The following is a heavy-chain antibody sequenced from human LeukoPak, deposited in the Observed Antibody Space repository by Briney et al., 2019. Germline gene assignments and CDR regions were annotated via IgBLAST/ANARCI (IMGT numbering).Heavy chain of an antibody. CDR2: IYYSGST. J-gene: IGHJ1*01. CDR1: GGSISSYY. D-gene: IGHD3-22*01. CDR3: ARSEMYYYDSSGYYPKYFQH. Sequence: KPSETLSLTCTVSGGSISSYYWSWIRQPPGKGLEWIGYIYYSGSTNYNPSLKSRATISVDTSKNQFSLKLSSVTAADTAVYYCARSEMYYYDSSGYYPKYFQHWGQGTLVTVSS. V-gene: IGHV4-59*01.